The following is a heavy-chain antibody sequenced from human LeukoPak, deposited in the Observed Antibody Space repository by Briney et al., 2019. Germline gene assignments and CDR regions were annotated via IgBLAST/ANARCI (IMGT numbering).Heavy chain of an antibody. J-gene: IGHJ4*02. V-gene: IGHV3-30-3*01. D-gene: IGHD6-19*01. CDR3: ARTDISGWSRPLDC. CDR2: ISSDGSNK. Sequence: GGSLRLSCAASGFTFSRYALHWVRQAPGKGLEWVAVISSDGSNKYYAGSVEGRFTISRDNYNNTLLLQMNSLRAEDTAVYYCARTDISGWSRPLDCWGQGALVTVSS. CDR1: GFTFSRYA.